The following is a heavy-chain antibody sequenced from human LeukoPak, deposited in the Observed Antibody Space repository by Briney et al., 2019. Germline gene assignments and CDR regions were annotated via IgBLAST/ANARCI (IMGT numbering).Heavy chain of an antibody. Sequence: PGGSLRLSCAGSGFSFSSYGMHWVRQAPGKGLEWMAFIRSDGSNKYYADSVKGRCTISRDNSKNTLYLQMNSLRGEDTAVYYCASGIRAFDNWGQGTLVTVSA. CDR3: ASGIRAFDN. CDR1: GFSFSSYG. J-gene: IGHJ4*02. CDR2: IRSDGSNK. D-gene: IGHD1-26*01. V-gene: IGHV3-30*02.